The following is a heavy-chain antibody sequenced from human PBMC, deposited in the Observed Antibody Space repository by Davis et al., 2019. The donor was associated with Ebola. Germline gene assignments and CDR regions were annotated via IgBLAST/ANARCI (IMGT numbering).Heavy chain of an antibody. Sequence: SETLSLTCAVYGGSFRGHYWSWIRQPPWKGLEWIGEINHSGSTNYNPSLKSRVTISIDTSKNQFSLKLSSVTAADTAVYYCARGLYTGYFDYWGQGTLVTVSS. D-gene: IGHD4-11*01. V-gene: IGHV4-34*01. CDR1: GGSFRGHY. CDR3: ARGLYTGYFDY. J-gene: IGHJ4*02. CDR2: INHSGST.